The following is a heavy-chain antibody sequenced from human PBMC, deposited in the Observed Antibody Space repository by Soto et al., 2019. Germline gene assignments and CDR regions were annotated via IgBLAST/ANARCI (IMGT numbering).Heavy chain of an antibody. D-gene: IGHD6-19*01. J-gene: IGHJ6*02. V-gene: IGHV3-33*08. Sequence: GGSRDSPAQPLDSPLVTIGMHWVRQAPGRGLEWVAVIWYDGSNKYYADSVKGRLTISRDNSKNTLYLQMNSLRAEDTAVYYCARASSGSLRRYYGMDVWGQGTTVTVSS. CDR2: IWYDGSNK. CDR3: ARASSGSLRRYYGMDV. CDR1: DSPLVTIG.